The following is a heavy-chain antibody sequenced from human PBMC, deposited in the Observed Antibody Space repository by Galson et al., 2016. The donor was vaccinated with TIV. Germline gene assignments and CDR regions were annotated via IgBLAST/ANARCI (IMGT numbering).Heavy chain of an antibody. V-gene: IGHV1-69*06. D-gene: IGHD2-21*02. Sequence: SVKVSCKASGGSFSILGLNWVRQAPGQGFEWVGGILPISGQVSYAQNFQDRVTITADKSASTVYMELRSLRSDDTAVYYCAREGPCGGDCYFLDNWGQGSLVTVSS. CDR3: AREGPCGGDCYFLDN. CDR1: GGSFSILG. J-gene: IGHJ4*02. CDR2: ILPISGQV.